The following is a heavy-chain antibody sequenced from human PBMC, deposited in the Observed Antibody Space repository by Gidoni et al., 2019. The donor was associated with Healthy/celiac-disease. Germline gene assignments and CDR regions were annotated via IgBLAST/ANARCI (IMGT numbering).Heavy chain of an antibody. CDR3: AKTVEIVVVPAAIGILDL. CDR1: GFPFSSYG. D-gene: IGHD2-2*02. Sequence: QVQLVESGGGVVQPGRSLRLSCAASGFPFSSYGMHWVHQAPGKGLGWVAVISYDGSNKYYADSVKGRFTISRDNSKNTLYLQMNSLRAEDTAVYYCAKTVEIVVVPAAIGILDLWGRGTLVTVSS. J-gene: IGHJ2*01. V-gene: IGHV3-30*18. CDR2: ISYDGSNK.